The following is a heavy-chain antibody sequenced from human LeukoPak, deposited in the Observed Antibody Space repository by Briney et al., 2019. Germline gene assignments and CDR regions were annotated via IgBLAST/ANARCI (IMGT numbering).Heavy chain of an antibody. D-gene: IGHD2-2*01. J-gene: IGHJ5*02. CDR1: GGSFSGDY. Sequence: SETLSLTCAVYGGSFSGDYGSWIRQPPGKGLEWSGEINHSGSTNHNPSLKSRVTISVDTSKNQFPLKLSSVTAADTAVYYCARALVPAAPLPRFDPWGQGTLVTVSS. V-gene: IGHV4-34*01. CDR3: ARALVPAAPLPRFDP. CDR2: INHSGST.